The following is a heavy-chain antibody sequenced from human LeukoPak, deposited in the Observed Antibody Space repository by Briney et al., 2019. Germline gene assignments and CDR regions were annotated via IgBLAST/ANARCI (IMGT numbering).Heavy chain of an antibody. J-gene: IGHJ4*02. Sequence: ASVKVSCKASGYTFTNYGITWVRQAPGRGLEWMGWISNHNGNTNYAQKFQGRVTLTIDTSAATSNMELWNLRSDDTAVYYCARHYLGSGSEDYWGQGTPVTVSS. CDR3: ARHYLGSGSEDY. CDR1: GYTFTNYG. D-gene: IGHD3-10*01. V-gene: IGHV1-18*01. CDR2: ISNHNGNT.